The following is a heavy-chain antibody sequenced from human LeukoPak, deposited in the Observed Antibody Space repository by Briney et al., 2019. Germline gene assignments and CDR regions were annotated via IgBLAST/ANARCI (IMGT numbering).Heavy chain of an antibody. J-gene: IGHJ4*02. V-gene: IGHV4-39*01. CDR1: SGSITAIDNHY. CDR2: INRGGHT. Sequence: PSETLSLTCSMSSGSITAIDNHYWGWIRQPPGKGLEWIGSINRGGHTYHNPPLESRFTISVDTSKNQFSLMVTSVTAADTAVYYCAGQRAWFGEWAFDYWGPGTLVTVSS. CDR3: AGQRAWFGEWAFDY. D-gene: IGHD3-10*01.